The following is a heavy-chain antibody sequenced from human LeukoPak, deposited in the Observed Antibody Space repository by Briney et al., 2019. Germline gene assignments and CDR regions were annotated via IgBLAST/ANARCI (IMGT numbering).Heavy chain of an antibody. J-gene: IGHJ6*02. Sequence: ASVKVSCKASGYTFSSYAMNWVRQAPGQGLEWMGRINPNGGGTNYAQKFQGRVTMTRDTSISTAYMELTRLTSDDTAVYYCARANIIVVPFLDVWGQGTTVTVSS. V-gene: IGHV1-2*06. CDR1: GYTFSSYA. CDR2: INPNGGGT. CDR3: ARANIIVVPFLDV. D-gene: IGHD2-2*01.